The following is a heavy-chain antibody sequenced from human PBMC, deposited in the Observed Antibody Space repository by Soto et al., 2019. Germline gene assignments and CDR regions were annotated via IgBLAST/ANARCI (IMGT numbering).Heavy chain of an antibody. CDR1: GGTFSSYT. CDR2: IIPILGIA. J-gene: IGHJ4*02. V-gene: IGHV1-69*02. CDR3: ARAASVTHDDY. D-gene: IGHD4-17*01. Sequence: QVQLVQSGAEVKKPGSSVNVSCKASGGTFSSYTISWVRQAPGQGLEWMGRIIPILGIANYAQKFQGRVTITADKSTSTAYMELSSLRSEDTAVYYCARAASVTHDDYWGQGTLVTVSS.